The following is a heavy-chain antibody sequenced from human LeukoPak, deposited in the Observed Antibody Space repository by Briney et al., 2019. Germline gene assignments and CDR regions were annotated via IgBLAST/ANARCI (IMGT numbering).Heavy chain of an antibody. J-gene: IGHJ4*02. V-gene: IGHV1-18*01. D-gene: IGHD3-22*01. Sequence: GASVTVSCKASGYTFTSYGISWVRQAPGQGLEWMGWISADNGNTKYTQKLQGRVTMTTDTSTSTAYMELRSLRSDDTAVYYCARVSYDSSGYYHDPYWGQGTLVIVSS. CDR1: GYTFTSYG. CDR2: ISADNGNT. CDR3: ARVSYDSSGYYHDPY.